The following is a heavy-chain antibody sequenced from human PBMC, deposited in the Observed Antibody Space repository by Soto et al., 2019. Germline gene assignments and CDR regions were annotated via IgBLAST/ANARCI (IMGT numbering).Heavy chain of an antibody. J-gene: IGHJ5*02. D-gene: IGHD3-3*01. CDR3: ARGRFLEWLLSGWFDP. CDR1: GGSISSGDYY. CDR2: IFYSGST. Sequence: TSETLSLTCTVSGGSISSGDYYWSWIRQPPGKGLEWIGYIFYSGSTYYNPSLKSRVTISVDTSKNQFSLKLTSVTAADTAVYYCARGRFLEWLLSGWFDPWGQGTLVTVPQ. V-gene: IGHV4-30-4*02.